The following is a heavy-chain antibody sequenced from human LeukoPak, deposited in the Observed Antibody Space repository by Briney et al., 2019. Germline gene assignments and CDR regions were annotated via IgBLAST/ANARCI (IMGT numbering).Heavy chain of an antibody. CDR1: GYTVTELS. J-gene: IGHJ4*02. V-gene: IGHV1-24*01. CDR2: FDPEDGEA. CDR3: ATVAAD. Sequence: ALGKLCCKVSGYTVTELSMHRGRQAPGTGLGWMGSFDPEDGEAIYAQKFQGRVTMTEDTSTDTAYIELSSLRSEDAAVYPCATVAADWGQGTLVTVSS.